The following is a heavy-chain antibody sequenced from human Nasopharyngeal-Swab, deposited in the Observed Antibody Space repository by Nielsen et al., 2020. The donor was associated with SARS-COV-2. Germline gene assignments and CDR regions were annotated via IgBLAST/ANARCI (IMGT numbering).Heavy chain of an antibody. CDR1: GYTFTSYA. V-gene: IGHV7-4-1*02. CDR3: TRDYIVVVPAAIINYYYYYYMDV. D-gene: IGHD2-2*01. CDR2: INTNTGNP. J-gene: IGHJ6*03. Sequence: VSVKVSCKASGYTFTSYAMNWVRQAPGQGLEWMGWINTNTGNPTYAQGFTGRFVFSLDTSVSTAYLQISSLKAEDTAVYYCTRDYIVVVPAAIINYYYYYYMDVWGKGTTVTVSS.